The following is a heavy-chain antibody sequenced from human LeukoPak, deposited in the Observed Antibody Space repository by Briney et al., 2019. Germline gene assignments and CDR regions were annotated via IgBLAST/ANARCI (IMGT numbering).Heavy chain of an antibody. D-gene: IGHD6-13*01. CDR2: IIPIFGTA. Sequence: ASVKVSCKASGGTFSSYAISWVRQAPGQGLEWMGGIIPIFGTANYAQKFQGRVTITTDESTSTAYMELSSLRSEDTAVYYCASARIAAAGTEMLFDYSGQGTLVTVSS. CDR1: GGTFSSYA. V-gene: IGHV1-69*05. CDR3: ASARIAAAGTEMLFDY. J-gene: IGHJ4*02.